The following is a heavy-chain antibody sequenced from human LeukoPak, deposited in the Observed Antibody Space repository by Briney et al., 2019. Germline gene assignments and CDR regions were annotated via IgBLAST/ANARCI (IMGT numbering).Heavy chain of an antibody. CDR2: IKQDGSEK. D-gene: IGHD3-3*01. J-gene: IGHJ6*03. V-gene: IGHV3-7*01. CDR1: GFTFSSYW. Sequence: GGSLRLSCAASGFTFSSYWMSWVRQAPGKGLEWVANIKQDGSEKHYVDSVKGRFTISRDNAKNSLYLQMNSLRAEDTAVYYCARVGTGYDFWSGLGYYYYYMDVWGKGTTVTVSS. CDR3: ARVGTGYDFWSGLGYYYYYMDV.